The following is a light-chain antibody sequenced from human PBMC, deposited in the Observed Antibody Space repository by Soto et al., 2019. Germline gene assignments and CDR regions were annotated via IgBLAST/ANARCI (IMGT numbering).Light chain of an antibody. V-gene: IGKV1-33*01. CDR3: QQYNNDPFT. J-gene: IGKJ3*01. Sequence: DIQMTQSPSSLSASVGETISITCRASQGISNSLNWYQLRPGEAPKLLIYDASNLAPGVPSRFSGSGSGTHFTFTVSSLQTEDIAAYYCQQYNNDPFTFGPGTKVDLK. CDR1: QGISNS. CDR2: DAS.